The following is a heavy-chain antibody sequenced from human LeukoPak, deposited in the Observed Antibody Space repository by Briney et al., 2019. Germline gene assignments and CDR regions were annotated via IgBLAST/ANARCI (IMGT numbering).Heavy chain of an antibody. CDR1: GYTFINYW. J-gene: IGHJ4*02. Sequence: GESLKISCKGSGYTFINYWIGWVRQMPGKGLECMGIIYPGDSDTRYSPSFQGQVTISADKSISAAYLQWSSLKASDTAMYYCARNNYGGNVGGFDYWGQGTLVTVSS. D-gene: IGHD4-23*01. CDR2: IYPGDSDT. V-gene: IGHV5-51*01. CDR3: ARNNYGGNVGGFDY.